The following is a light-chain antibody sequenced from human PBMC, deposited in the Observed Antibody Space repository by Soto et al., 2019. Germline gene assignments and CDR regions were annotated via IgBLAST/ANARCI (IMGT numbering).Light chain of an antibody. V-gene: IGKV3-20*01. CDR1: QTGSNSY. CDR2: GVY. J-gene: IGKJ1*01. Sequence: VLTQSPGTLSLSPGERDTLYCRASQTGSNSYLAWYQHKSGQAPRLLIYGVYTRASGIPDRFSGSGSGTEFTLTITRLEPEDSAVYFCQHYGYSQWTFGQGTKVDIK. CDR3: QHYGYSQWT.